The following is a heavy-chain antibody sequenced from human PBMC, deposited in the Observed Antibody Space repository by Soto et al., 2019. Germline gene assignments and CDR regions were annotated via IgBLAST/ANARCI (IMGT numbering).Heavy chain of an antibody. V-gene: IGHV4-59*01. J-gene: IGHJ5*02. CDR1: GGSIGSYH. CDR3: ARDTVLTGMFDL. CDR2: VYYTGTT. Sequence: QVLLQESGPGQVKPSETLSLTCTVSGGSIGSYHWSWVRQPPGKGLEWIASVYYTGTTNYNPSLGSRVTISIDAPENQISLKLTSVTAVDTAFYYCARDTVLTGMFDLWGQGTLVTVSS. D-gene: IGHD4-17*01.